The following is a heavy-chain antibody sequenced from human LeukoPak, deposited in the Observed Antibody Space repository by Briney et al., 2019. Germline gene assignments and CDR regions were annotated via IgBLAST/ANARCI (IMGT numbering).Heavy chain of an antibody. CDR1: GGSFSGYY. J-gene: IGHJ5*02. D-gene: IGHD2-21*01. Sequence: PSETLSLTCAVYGGSFSGYYWSWIRQPPGKGLEWIGEINHSGSTNYNPSLKRRVTISVDTSKNQFSLKLSSVTAADTAVYYCARGYSTSAYNWFDPWGQGTLVTVSS. CDR2: INHSGST. CDR3: ARGYSTSAYNWFDP. V-gene: IGHV4-34*01.